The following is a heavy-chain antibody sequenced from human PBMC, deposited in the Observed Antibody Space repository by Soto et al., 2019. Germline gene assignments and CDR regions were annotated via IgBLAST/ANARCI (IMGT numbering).Heavy chain of an antibody. D-gene: IGHD3-10*01. J-gene: IGHJ5*02. Sequence: XESLSLTRPVAGYSIGSNEYGGWIRQPPGNGLERLGSFYHAGRNFYNPCHESRVTISVDTSKNHVSLNLSYVTAPDTAVYYCASPLGSGNYYNIPASWGQGTLVTVSS. CDR3: ASPLGSGNYYNIPAS. CDR2: FYHAGRN. V-gene: IGHV4-38-2*01. CDR1: GYSIGSNEY.